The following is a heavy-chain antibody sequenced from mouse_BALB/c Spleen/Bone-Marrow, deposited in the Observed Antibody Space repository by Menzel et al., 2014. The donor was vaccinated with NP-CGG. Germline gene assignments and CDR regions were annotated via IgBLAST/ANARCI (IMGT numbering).Heavy chain of an antibody. CDR3: ARLNYGNPFAY. CDR2: INPSSGYT. D-gene: IGHD2-1*01. CDR1: GYTFTSYT. V-gene: IGHV1-4*02. J-gene: IGHJ3*01. Sequence: VKLMESAAELARPGASVKMSCKASGYTFTSYTMHWVKQRPGQGLEWIGYINPSSGYTDYNQKFDDKTTLTADKSSSTGYMQLSSLTSEDSAVYYCARLNYGNPFAYWGQGTLVTVSA.